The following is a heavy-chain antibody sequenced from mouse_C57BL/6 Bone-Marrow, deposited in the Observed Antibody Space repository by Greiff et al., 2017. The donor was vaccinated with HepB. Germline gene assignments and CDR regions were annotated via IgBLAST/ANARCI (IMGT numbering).Heavy chain of an antibody. V-gene: IGHV1-19*01. J-gene: IGHJ3*01. CDR1: GYTFTDYY. CDR3: ARGWLLPLFAY. CDR2: INPYNGGT. D-gene: IGHD2-3*01. Sequence: VQLQQSGPVLVKPGASVKMSCKASGYTFTDYYMNWVKQSHGKSLEWIGVINPYNGGTSYNQKFKGKATLTVDKSSSTAYMELNSLTSEDSAVYYCARGWLLPLFAYWGKGTLVTVSA.